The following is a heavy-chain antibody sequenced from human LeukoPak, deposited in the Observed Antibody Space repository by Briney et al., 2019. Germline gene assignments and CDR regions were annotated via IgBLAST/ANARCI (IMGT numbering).Heavy chain of an antibody. CDR3: ARSAGYSSGWFSKDY. CDR1: GYTFTNNW. CDR2: LHPGDSDT. D-gene: IGHD6-19*01. J-gene: IGHJ4*02. Sequence: GESLKISCKVSGYTFTNNWIGWVRQKPGKGLEWMGILHPGDSDTRYSPSFQGQVTISADKSISTAYLQWSSLKASDTAMYYCARSAGYSSGWFSKDYWGQGTLVTVSS. V-gene: IGHV5-51*01.